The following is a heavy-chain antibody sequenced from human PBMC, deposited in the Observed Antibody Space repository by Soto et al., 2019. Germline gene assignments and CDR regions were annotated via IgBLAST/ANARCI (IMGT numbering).Heavy chain of an antibody. CDR3: ARAMSGSYHAFDI. J-gene: IGHJ3*02. V-gene: IGHV3-7*03. CDR2: IKQDGSEK. D-gene: IGHD1-26*01. CDR1: GFTFSSYW. Sequence: QQSQTLSLTCAASGFTFSSYWMSWVRQAPGKGLEWVANIKQDGSEKYYVDSVKGRFTISRDNAKNSLYLQMNSLRAEDTAVYYCARAMSGSYHAFDIWGQGTMVTVSS.